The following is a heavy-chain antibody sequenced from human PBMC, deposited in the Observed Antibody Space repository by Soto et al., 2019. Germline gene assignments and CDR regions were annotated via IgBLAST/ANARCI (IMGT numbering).Heavy chain of an antibody. CDR3: ARGGGVAYYYYGMDV. J-gene: IGHJ6*02. CDR2: ISSSSSYI. V-gene: IGHV3-21*01. CDR1: GFTFSSYS. Sequence: PGGSLRLSCAASGFTFSSYSMNWVRQAPGKGLEWVSSISSSSSYIYHADSVKGRFTISRDNAKNSLYLQMNSLRAEDTAVYYCARGGGVAYYYYGMDVWGQGTTVTVSS. D-gene: IGHD3-10*01.